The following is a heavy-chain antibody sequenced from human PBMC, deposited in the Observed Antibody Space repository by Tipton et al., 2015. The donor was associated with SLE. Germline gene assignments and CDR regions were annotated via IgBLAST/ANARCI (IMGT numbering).Heavy chain of an antibody. CDR2: IYYSGST. Sequence: TLSLTCTVSGGSISSYYWSWIRQPPGKGLAWIGYIYYSGSTNYNPSLKSRVTISVDTSKNQFSLKLSSVTAADTAVYYCARSGTARIAGAGPAFDIWGQGTMVTVSS. D-gene: IGHD6-19*01. J-gene: IGHJ3*02. CDR1: GGSISSYY. CDR3: ARSGTARIAGAGPAFDI. V-gene: IGHV4-59*01.